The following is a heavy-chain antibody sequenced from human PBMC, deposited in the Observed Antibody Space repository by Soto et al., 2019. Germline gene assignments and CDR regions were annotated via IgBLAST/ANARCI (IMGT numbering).Heavy chain of an antibody. J-gene: IGHJ3*02. CDR1: GFTFSDHY. V-gene: IGHV3-72*01. D-gene: IGHD2-21*02. CDR2: TRNKANSYTT. Sequence: EVQLVESGGGLVQPGGSLRLSCAASGFTFSDHYMDWVRQAPGKGLEWVGRTRNKANSYTTEYAASVKGRFTISRDDSKNSLYLQMNSLKTEDTAVYYCTRDCGGDCYHYDAFDIWGQGTMVTVSS. CDR3: TRDCGGDCYHYDAFDI.